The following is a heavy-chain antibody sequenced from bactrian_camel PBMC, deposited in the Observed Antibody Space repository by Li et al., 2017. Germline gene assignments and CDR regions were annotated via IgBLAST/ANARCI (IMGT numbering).Heavy chain of an antibody. J-gene: IGHJ4*01. D-gene: IGHD2*01. Sequence: QLVESGGGSVQAGGSLSLFCAAPSDFRPDCMAWFRQAPGKEREGVASFYTGDGATTCSDPVKGRFAISQDNADNTVYLQMNSLTTEDSGVYYCATDDARLIACGSGCRPYWGQGTQVTVS. CDR1: SDFRPDC. CDR3: ATDDARLIACGSGCRPY. CDR2: FYTGDGAT. V-gene: IGHV3S1*01.